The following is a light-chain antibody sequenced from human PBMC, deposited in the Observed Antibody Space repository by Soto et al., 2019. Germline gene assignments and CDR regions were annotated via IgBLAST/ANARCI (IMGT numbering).Light chain of an antibody. J-gene: IGKJ1*01. V-gene: IGKV3-15*01. CDR3: QQYNNWPTWT. Sequence: EIVMTQSPATLSVSPGERVTLSCRVRQSVGSNLAWYQHKPGQAPRLLIYGASTRATGIPSRLSGSGSETEFTLTISSLQAEDSAVYFCQQYNNWPTWTFGQGTKVDIK. CDR1: QSVGSN. CDR2: GAS.